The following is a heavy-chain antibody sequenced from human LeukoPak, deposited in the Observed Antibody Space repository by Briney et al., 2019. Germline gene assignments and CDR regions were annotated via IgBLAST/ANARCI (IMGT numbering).Heavy chain of an antibody. CDR2: IYPTDSDT. J-gene: IGHJ3*02. D-gene: IGHD3-10*01. CDR3: ASPHCYGSGSYYSGFDI. CDR1: GYSSTSYW. Sequence: GEALKISCPGSGYSSTSYWNGVFRQMPGELTEWRGIIYPTDSDTCYNPSFQGHTSISAETSMTISYPQRRLLKASDTAMYYCASPHCYGSGSYYSGFDICGQGTMVTVSS. V-gene: IGHV5-51*01.